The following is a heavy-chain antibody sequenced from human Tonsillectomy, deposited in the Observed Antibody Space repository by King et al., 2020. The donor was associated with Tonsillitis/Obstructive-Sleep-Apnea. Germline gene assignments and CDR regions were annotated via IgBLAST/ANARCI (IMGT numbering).Heavy chain of an antibody. Sequence: VQLVESGGGVVQPGRSLRLSCADSGFTFSNYAMHWVRQAPGKGLEWVAIISSDGSNQYYADSVKGRFTISRDNSKSTLYLQMNSLRAEDTAVYYCARDGCTSTSCLPHYYYMDVWGKGTTVTVSS. CDR2: ISSDGSNQ. J-gene: IGHJ6*03. CDR3: ARDGCTSTSCLPHYYYMDV. D-gene: IGHD2-2*01. CDR1: GFTFSNYA. V-gene: IGHV3-30*04.